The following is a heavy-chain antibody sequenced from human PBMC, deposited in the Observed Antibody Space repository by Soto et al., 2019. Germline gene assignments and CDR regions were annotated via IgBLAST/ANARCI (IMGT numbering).Heavy chain of an antibody. J-gene: IGHJ4*02. CDR3: AKGGRQWLVTSDFNY. CDR2: VSHDGRNT. V-gene: IGHV3-30*18. CDR1: GFTFSDYA. D-gene: IGHD6-19*01. Sequence: VQLVESGGGVVQPGRSLRLSCAASGFTFSDYAMHWVRQAPGKGLGWVAVVSHDGRNTHYADSVKGRFTISRDSSKNKVSLEMTSLRAEDTAVYYCAKGGRQWLVTSDFNYWGQGALVTVSP.